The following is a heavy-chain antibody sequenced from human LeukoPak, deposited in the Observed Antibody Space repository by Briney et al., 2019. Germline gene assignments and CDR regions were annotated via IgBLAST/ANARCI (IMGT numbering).Heavy chain of an antibody. CDR3: AKDRRNYCGGDCSIPTGNDY. D-gene: IGHD2-21*02. Sequence: GGSLRLSCAASGFTFSSYGMHWVRQAPGKGLEWVAVISYDGSNKYYADSVKGRFTISRDNSKNTLYLQMNSLRAEDTAVYYCAKDRRNYCGGDCSIPTGNDYWGQGILVTVSS. CDR2: ISYDGSNK. V-gene: IGHV3-30*18. J-gene: IGHJ4*02. CDR1: GFTFSSYG.